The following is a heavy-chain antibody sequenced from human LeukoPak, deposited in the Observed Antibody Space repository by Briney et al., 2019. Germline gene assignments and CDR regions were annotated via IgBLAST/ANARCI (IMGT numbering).Heavy chain of an antibody. CDR2: INPNSGGT. V-gene: IGHV1-2*02. CDR3: ASPSVSDYGDYAFDY. D-gene: IGHD4-17*01. Sequence: ASVTVSCKASGYTFTGYYMHWVRQAPGQWLEWMGWINPNSGGTNYSQKFQGRVTMTRDTSISTAYMELSRLRSDDTAVYYCASPSVSDYGDYAFDYWGQGTLVTVSS. J-gene: IGHJ4*02. CDR1: GYTFTGYY.